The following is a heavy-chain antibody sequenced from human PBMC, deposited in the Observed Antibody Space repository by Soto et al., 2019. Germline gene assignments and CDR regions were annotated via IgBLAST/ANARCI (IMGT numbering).Heavy chain of an antibody. CDR1: GGSFSGYY. CDR2: INQSGST. CDR3: ARGRVLRFLEWLSAPGYYYYYGRDV. Sequence: SETLSLTCAVYGGSFSGYYWSWIRQPPGKGLEWIGEINQSGSTNYNPSLKSRVTISVDTSKNQFSLKLSSVTAADTAVYYCARGRVLRFLEWLSAPGYYYYYGRDVWGQGTTVTVS. J-gene: IGHJ6*02. V-gene: IGHV4-34*01. D-gene: IGHD3-3*01.